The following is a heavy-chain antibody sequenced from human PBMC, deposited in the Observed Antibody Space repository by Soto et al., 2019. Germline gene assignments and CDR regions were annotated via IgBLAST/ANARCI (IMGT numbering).Heavy chain of an antibody. V-gene: IGHV3-23*01. Sequence: EVQLLESGGGLVQPGGSLRLSCAASGFTFSSYAMSWVRQAPGKGLEWVSDISGSGGSTYYADSVKGRFTISRDNSKNPLYPPMNSLSTEDTAVYYGAKATALRAFDIWGQGTMVTVSS. D-gene: IGHD2-21*02. J-gene: IGHJ3*02. CDR2: ISGSGGST. CDR1: GFTFSSYA. CDR3: AKATALRAFDI.